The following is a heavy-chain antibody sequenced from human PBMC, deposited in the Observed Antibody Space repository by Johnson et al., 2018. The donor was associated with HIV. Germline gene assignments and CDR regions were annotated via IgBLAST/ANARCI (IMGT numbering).Heavy chain of an antibody. CDR1: GFTVSSNY. Sequence: VQLVESGGGLVQRGGSLRLSCAASGFTVSSNYMTWVRQAPGKGLEWVSVIYSGGSTYYADSVKGRFTIFRDHSDNTLYLQMNSLRPEDTAVYVCARDGKYSSSGPDAFDVWGQGTMVAVSS. J-gene: IGHJ3*01. V-gene: IGHV3-66*02. CDR3: ARDGKYSSSGPDAFDV. D-gene: IGHD6-13*01. CDR2: IYSGGST.